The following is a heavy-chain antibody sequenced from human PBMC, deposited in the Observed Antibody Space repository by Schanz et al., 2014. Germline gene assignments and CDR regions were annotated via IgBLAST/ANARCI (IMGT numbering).Heavy chain of an antibody. V-gene: IGHV3-23*01. CDR2: ISGSGAST. J-gene: IGHJ4*02. CDR1: GFSFSSYA. CDR3: AKDRSWDYDSSGYFDY. Sequence: EVQLLESGGGLVQPGGSLRLSCATSGFSFSSYAINWVRQAPGKGLEWVSGISGSGASTYYADSVKGRFTISRDNSKNLLYLQMNSLRAEDTAVYYCAKDRSWDYDSSGYFDYWGQGTLVTVSS. D-gene: IGHD3-22*01.